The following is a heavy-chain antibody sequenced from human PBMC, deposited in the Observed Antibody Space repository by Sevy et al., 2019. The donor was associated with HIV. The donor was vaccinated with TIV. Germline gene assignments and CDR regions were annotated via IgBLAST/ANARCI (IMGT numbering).Heavy chain of an antibody. CDR3: ATTRTERNGYGESFYYYYAMDV. D-gene: IGHD3-10*01. J-gene: IGHJ6*02. CDR2: FDPQHGRT. V-gene: IGHV1-24*01. CDR1: GDSLTELS. Sequence: ASVKVSCKVSGDSLTELSMFWVRQAPGKGLEWMGGFDPQHGRTIYAQKFEARVTMTEDKSAETAYMELTSLKFEDTAVYFCATTRTERNGYGESFYYYYAMDVWGQGTSVTVSS.